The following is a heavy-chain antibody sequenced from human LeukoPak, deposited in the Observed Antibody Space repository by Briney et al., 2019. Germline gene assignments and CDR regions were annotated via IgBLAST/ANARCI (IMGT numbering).Heavy chain of an antibody. V-gene: IGHV3-53*01. J-gene: IGHJ4*02. Sequence: GGSLRLSCAASGFTVSSNYMSWVRQASGKGLEWVSVIYSGGSTYYADSVKGRFTISRDNSKNTLYLQMNSLRAEDTAVYYCTRHSYGYRLADYWGQGTLVTVSS. CDR3: TRHSYGYRLADY. CDR1: GFTVSSNY. D-gene: IGHD5-18*01. CDR2: IYSGGST.